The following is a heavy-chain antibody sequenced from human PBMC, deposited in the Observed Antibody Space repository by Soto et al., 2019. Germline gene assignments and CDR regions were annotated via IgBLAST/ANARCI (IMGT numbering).Heavy chain of an antibody. CDR3: AMSHIVVVTATPPPYCFDY. CDR2: IYYSGST. D-gene: IGHD2-21*02. J-gene: IGHJ4*02. CDR1: GGSISSSSYY. V-gene: IGHV4-39*01. Sequence: PSETLSLTCTVSGGSISSSSYYWGWIRQPPGKGLEWIGSIYYSGSTYYKPSLKSRVTISVDTSKNQCFLKLSSVTAADTAVYYCAMSHIVVVTATPPPYCFDYWGQGTLVTVSS.